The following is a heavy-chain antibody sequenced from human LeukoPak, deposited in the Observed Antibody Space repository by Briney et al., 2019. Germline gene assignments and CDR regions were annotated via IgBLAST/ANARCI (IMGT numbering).Heavy chain of an antibody. V-gene: IGHV1-46*01. CDR2: INPRGGSA. CDR1: GYTFTSFF. Sequence: ASVKVSCKASGYTFTSFFMHWVRQAPGQGLEWMGIINPRGGSATTAQRFQGRLTVTRDTSTSTVYMELSSLTSEDTAVYYCARDYHGSGSLTTFDSWGQGTLVTVSS. J-gene: IGHJ4*02. D-gene: IGHD3-10*01. CDR3: ARDYHGSGSLTTFDS.